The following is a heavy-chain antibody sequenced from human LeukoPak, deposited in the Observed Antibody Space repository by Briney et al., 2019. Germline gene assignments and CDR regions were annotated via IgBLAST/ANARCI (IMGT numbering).Heavy chain of an antibody. CDR1: GFTFSTYS. CDR3: APLWFGELLSLDY. CDR2: ISSSSSTI. Sequence: GGSLRLSCAASGFTFSTYSMNWVRQAPGKGLDWVSYISSSSSTIYYADSVKGRFTISRDNAKNSLYLQMNSLRAEDTAVYYCAPLWFGELLSLDYWGQGTLVTVSS. J-gene: IGHJ4*02. V-gene: IGHV3-48*01. D-gene: IGHD3-10*01.